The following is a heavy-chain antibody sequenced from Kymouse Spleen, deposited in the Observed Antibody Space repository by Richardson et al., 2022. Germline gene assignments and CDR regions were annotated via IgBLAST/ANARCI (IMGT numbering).Heavy chain of an antibody. Sequence: QLQLQESGPGLVKPSETLSLTCTVSGGSISSSSYYWGWIRQPPGKGLEWIGSIYYSGSTYYNPSLKSRVTISVDTSKNQFSLKLSSVTAADTAVYYCARHEDGSSFDYWGQGTLVTVSS. V-gene: IGHV4-39*01. CDR1: GGSISSSSYY. CDR2: IYYSGST. J-gene: IGHJ4*02. D-gene: IGHD5-24*01,IGHD6-6*01. CDR3: ARHEDGSSFDY.